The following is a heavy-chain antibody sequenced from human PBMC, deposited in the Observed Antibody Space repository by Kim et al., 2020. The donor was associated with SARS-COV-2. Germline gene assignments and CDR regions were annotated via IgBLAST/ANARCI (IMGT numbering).Heavy chain of an antibody. CDR1: GFTFSSYG. Sequence: GGSLRLSCAASGFTFSSYGMHWVRQAPGKGLEWVAVISYDGSNKYYADSVKGRFTISRDNSKNTLYLQMNSLRAEDTAVYYCAKDQGCSSTSCYFDWYFDLWGRGTLVTVSS. CDR3: AKDQGCSSTSCYFDWYFDL. V-gene: IGHV3-30*18. J-gene: IGHJ2*01. D-gene: IGHD2-2*01. CDR2: ISYDGSNK.